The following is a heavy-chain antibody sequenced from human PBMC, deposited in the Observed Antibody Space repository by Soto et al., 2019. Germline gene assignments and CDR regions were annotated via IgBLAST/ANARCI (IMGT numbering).Heavy chain of an antibody. Sequence: EMQLLVSGGGLVQPGGSLRLSCAASGFPFSSYAMSWVRQAPGKGLEWVSGISGSGGLTYYADSVKGRFTISRDNSKNTLYLQMNSPIADDTAVYYCAKSLSASPTYVFDDWGQGTLVSVSS. D-gene: IGHD3-16*01. V-gene: IGHV3-23*01. CDR1: GFPFSSYA. CDR2: ISGSGGLT. J-gene: IGHJ4*02. CDR3: AKSLSASPTYVFDD.